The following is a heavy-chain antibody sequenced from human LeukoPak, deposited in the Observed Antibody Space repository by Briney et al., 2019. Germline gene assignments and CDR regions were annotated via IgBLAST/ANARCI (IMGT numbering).Heavy chain of an antibody. D-gene: IGHD1-26*01. CDR3: ASLREENWFDH. Sequence: GGSLRLSCAASGFTFSDYYMSWIRQAPGKGLEWVSYISSSGSTIYYADSVKGRFTISRDNAKNSLYLQMNSLRAEDTAVYYCASLREENWFDHWGQGTLVTVSS. CDR1: GFTFSDYY. J-gene: IGHJ5*02. CDR2: ISSSGSTI. V-gene: IGHV3-11*01.